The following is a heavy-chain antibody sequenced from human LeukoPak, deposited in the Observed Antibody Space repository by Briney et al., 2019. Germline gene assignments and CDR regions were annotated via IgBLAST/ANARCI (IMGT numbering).Heavy chain of an antibody. Sequence: GGSLRLSCAASGFTFSSYWMHWVRQAPGKGLVWVSRINTNGSPTQYADSVKGRFTTSRDNSKSTLSLQMNSLRAEDTAIYYCATYRQVLLPFESWGQGTLVTVSS. V-gene: IGHV3-74*01. CDR2: INTNGSPT. CDR3: ATYRQVLLPFES. D-gene: IGHD2-8*02. J-gene: IGHJ4*02. CDR1: GFTFSSYW.